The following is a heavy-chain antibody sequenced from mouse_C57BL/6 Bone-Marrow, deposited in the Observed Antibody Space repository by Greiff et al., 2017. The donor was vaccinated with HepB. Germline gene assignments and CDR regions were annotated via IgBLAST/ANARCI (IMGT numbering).Heavy chain of an antibody. D-gene: IGHD1-1*01. CDR1: GYTFTSYW. CDR2: IDPNSGGT. Sequence: QVHVKQPGAELVKPGASVKLSCKASGYTFTSYWMHWVKQRPGRGLEWIGRIDPNSGGTKYNEKFKSKATLTVDKPSSTAYMQLSSLTSEDSAVYYCARGIYDYYGSSYRSYWGQGTTLTVSS. V-gene: IGHV1-72*01. J-gene: IGHJ2*01. CDR3: ARGIYDYYGSSYRSY.